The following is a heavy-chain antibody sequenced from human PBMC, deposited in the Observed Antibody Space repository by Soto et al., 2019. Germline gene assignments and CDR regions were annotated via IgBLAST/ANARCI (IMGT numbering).Heavy chain of an antibody. J-gene: IGHJ6*02. Sequence: GGSLRLSCAASGFTFSSYGMHWVRQAPGKGLEWVTVIWYDGSKKYYADSVKGRFTISRDNSKNTLYLQMNSLRAEDTAVYYCARERGGYGDPYYYYGMDVWGQGTTVTVSS. CDR1: GFTFSSYG. D-gene: IGHD4-17*01. CDR2: IWYDGSKK. CDR3: ARERGGYGDPYYYYGMDV. V-gene: IGHV3-33*01.